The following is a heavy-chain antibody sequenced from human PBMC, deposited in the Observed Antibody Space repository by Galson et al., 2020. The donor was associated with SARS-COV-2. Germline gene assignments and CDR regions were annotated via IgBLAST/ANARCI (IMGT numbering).Heavy chain of an antibody. V-gene: IGHV4-4*07. Sequence: SETLSLTCTVSGGSTNGYYWTWIRQPAGKGLEWIGHIYSSGSTNYNPSLTSRVSMSVDTSKNQFSLKLNSVTAADTAVYYCARLMSPRSGPSGVPDWGQGTLVVVSS. CDR3: ARLMSPRSGPSGVPD. D-gene: IGHD2-15*01. CDR1: GGSTNGYY. CDR2: IYSSGST. J-gene: IGHJ1*01.